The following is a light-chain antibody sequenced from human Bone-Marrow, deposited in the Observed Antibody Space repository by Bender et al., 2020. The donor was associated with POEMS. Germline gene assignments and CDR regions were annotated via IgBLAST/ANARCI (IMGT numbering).Light chain of an antibody. CDR2: ANH. CDR3: TSYAGDNNYVV. Sequence: APKLLIYANHNRPSGVPDRFSGSKSGKSASLTVSGLQAEDEANYYCTSYAGDNNYVVFGGGTKLTVL. V-gene: IGLV2-8*01. J-gene: IGLJ2*01.